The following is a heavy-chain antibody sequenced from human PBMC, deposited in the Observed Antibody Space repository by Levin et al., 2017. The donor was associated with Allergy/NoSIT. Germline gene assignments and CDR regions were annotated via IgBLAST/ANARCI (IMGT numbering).Heavy chain of an antibody. CDR1: GVSISGGGYC. J-gene: IGHJ3*02. Sequence: KSSETLSLTCSVSGVSISGGGYCWSWIRQPPGKALEWIGYTYYSGLTYYNPSLKSRVSISLDTSKNQLSLRLTSVTAADTAVYYCARDSQCNDGAGTNAHDAFDMWGQGTMVTVSS. CDR3: ARDSQCNDGAGTNAHDAFDM. CDR2: TYYSGLT. D-gene: IGHD5-24*01. V-gene: IGHV4-30-4*01.